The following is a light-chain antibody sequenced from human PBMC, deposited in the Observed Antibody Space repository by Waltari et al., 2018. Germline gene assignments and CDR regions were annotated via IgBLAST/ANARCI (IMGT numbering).Light chain of an antibody. CDR3: SMYMGSGVWV. V-gene: IGLV8-61*01. CDR1: SGSVSSTSY. CDR2: KGI. J-gene: IGLJ3*02. Sequence: QTVVTQEPSLSVSPGGPVPLTCALSSGSVSSTSYPTWYQQTPGQPPRTLVYKGISRSSGVPGRFSGSILGNTAALTITGAQADDESDYYCSMYMGSGVWVFGGGTKLTVL.